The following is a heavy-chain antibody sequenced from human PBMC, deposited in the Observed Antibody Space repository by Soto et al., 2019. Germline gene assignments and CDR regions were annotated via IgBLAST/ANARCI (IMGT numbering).Heavy chain of an antibody. Sequence: PGESLKISCKGSGYSFTSYWIGWVRQMPGKGLEWMGIIYPGDSDTRYSPSFEGQVTISADKSITTAYLQWSSLTAADTAVYYCARVRNSRDIDYWGQGIRVTVSS. J-gene: IGHJ4*02. CDR2: IYPGDSDT. V-gene: IGHV5-51*01. CDR1: GYSFTSYW. D-gene: IGHD3-22*01. CDR3: ARVRNSRDIDY.